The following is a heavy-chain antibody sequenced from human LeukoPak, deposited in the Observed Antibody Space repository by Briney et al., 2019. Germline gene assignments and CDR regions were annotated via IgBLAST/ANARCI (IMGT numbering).Heavy chain of an antibody. CDR1: GFTFSSYG. Sequence: GGSLRLSCAASGFTFSSYGIHWVRQAPGKGLEWVAVISYDGSNQYYADSVKGRFTVSRDNSKNTLYLQVNSLRAEDTAVYYCAKRQGGSGSYFDPYFDYWGQGTLVTVFS. D-gene: IGHD3-10*01. CDR2: ISYDGSNQ. J-gene: IGHJ4*02. V-gene: IGHV3-30*18. CDR3: AKRQGGSGSYFDPYFDY.